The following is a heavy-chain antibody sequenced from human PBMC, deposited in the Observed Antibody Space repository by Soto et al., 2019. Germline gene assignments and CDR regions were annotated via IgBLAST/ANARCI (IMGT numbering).Heavy chain of an antibody. CDR1: GFTFTSSA. V-gene: IGHV1-58*02. J-gene: IGHJ6*02. CDR3: AAAPTVTTDGYYYYGMDV. CDR2: IVVGSGNT. Sequence: SVKVSCKASGFTFTSSAMQWVRQARGQRLEWIGWIVVGSGNTNYAQKFQERVTITRDMSTSTAYMELSSLRSEDTAVYYCAAAPTVTTDGYYYYGMDVWGQGTTVTVAS. D-gene: IGHD4-17*01.